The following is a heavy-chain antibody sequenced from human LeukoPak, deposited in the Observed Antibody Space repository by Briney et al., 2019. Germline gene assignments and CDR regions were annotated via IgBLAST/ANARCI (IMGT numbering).Heavy chain of an antibody. CDR1: GMSLSNYG. J-gene: IGHJ4*02. CDR3: AKRGVVIRVILVGFHKEANYFDS. CDR2: ISDRGGRT. V-gene: IGHV3-23*01. Sequence: GGSLRLSCALSGMSLSNYGISWVRHAPGKGQEWVAGISDRGGRTTYAYAVKGRFTISRDNPKNTLYMQMNSLRAEDTAIYFCAKRGVVIRVILVGFHKEANYFDSWGQGALVTVSS. D-gene: IGHD3-22*01.